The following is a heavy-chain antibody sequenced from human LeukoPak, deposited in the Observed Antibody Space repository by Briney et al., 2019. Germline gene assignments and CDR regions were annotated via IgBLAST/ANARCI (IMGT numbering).Heavy chain of an antibody. CDR1: GFTFGTFG. V-gene: IGHV3-23*01. CDR2: ITGSSTWA. J-gene: IGHJ2*01. D-gene: IGHD3-10*01. Sequence: GGSLRLSCEASGFTFGTFGMAWVRQSPGKWLQWVSGITGSSTWAYYAASVKGRFTVSRDNSQNTLHLQMNSLRADDTAVYYCTRELVSSGTGYFDLWGRGTLVT. CDR3: TRELVSSGTGYFDL.